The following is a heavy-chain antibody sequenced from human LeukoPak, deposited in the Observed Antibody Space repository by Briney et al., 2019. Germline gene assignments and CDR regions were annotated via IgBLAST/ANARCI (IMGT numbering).Heavy chain of an antibody. Sequence: GGSLRLSCAAFGFTFSSYAMSWGRQAPGKGLEWVSAISGSGGSTYYADSVKGRFTISRDNSKNTLYLQMNSLRAEDTAVYYCAKDRNYYGSGSYPLFDYWGQGTLVTVSS. CDR3: AKDRNYYGSGSYPLFDY. CDR2: ISGSGGST. J-gene: IGHJ4*02. D-gene: IGHD3-10*01. V-gene: IGHV3-23*01. CDR1: GFTFSSYA.